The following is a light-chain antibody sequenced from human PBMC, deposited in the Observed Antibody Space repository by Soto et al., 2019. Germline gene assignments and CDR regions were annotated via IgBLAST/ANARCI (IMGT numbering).Light chain of an antibody. CDR3: QQYNNWPPWT. J-gene: IGKJ1*01. CDR1: QTVNNN. CDR2: RAS. Sequence: EIVLTQSPGTLSLSPGERATLSCRASQTVNNNYVAWYQQKPGQAPRLLIFRASNKATGIPDRFSGSGSGTEFTLTISGLQSDDFAVYFCQQYNNWPPWTFGHGTKVDIK. V-gene: IGKV3D-15*01.